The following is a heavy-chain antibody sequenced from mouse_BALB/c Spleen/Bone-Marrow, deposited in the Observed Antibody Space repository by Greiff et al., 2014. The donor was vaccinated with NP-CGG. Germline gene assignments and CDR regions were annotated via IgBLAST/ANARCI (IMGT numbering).Heavy chain of an antibody. Sequence: QVQLKDSGPGLVAPSQSLSITCTVSGFSLTSYDINWIRQPPGKGLEWLGVIWTGGGTNYNSAFMSRLSIRKDNSKSQVFLKMNSLQTDDTAIYYCVREGAYYGDYDWYFDVWGAGTTVTVSS. CDR3: VREGAYYGDYDWYFDV. J-gene: IGHJ1*01. V-gene: IGHV2-9-2*01. CDR1: GFSLTSYD. D-gene: IGHD2-13*01. CDR2: IWTGGGT.